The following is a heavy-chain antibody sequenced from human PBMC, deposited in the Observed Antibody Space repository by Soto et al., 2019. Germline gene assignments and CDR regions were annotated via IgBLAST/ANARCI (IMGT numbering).Heavy chain of an antibody. CDR3: ARYGYSSGWYLGTGMDV. V-gene: IGHV1-18*04. D-gene: IGHD6-19*01. CDR2: ISTYNGNT. CDR1: GYSFSDYG. Sequence: QVQLVQSGAEVKKPGASLKVSCQASGYSFSDYGIAWVRQAPGQGLAWVGWISTYNGNTNYAQKFHGRVTMTTDTSANTAYMELRSLGSDDTAMYYCARYGYSSGWYLGTGMDVWGQGTPVTVSS. J-gene: IGHJ6*02.